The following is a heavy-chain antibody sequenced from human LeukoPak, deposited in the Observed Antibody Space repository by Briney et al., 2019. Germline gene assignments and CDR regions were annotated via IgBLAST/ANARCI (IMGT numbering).Heavy chain of an antibody. Sequence: GGSLRLSCAASGFTFSSYGMHWVRQAPGKGLEWVAVISYDGSNKYYADSVKGRFTISRDNSKNTLYLQMNSLRAEDTAVYYCARVRGEWEPTPDNYFDYWGQGTLVTVSS. V-gene: IGHV3-30*03. CDR3: ARVRGEWEPTPDNYFDY. D-gene: IGHD1-26*01. CDR1: GFTFSSYG. CDR2: ISYDGSNK. J-gene: IGHJ4*02.